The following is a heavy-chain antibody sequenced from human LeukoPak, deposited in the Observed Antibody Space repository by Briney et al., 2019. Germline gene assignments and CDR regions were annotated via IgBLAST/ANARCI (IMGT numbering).Heavy chain of an antibody. Sequence: ASVKVSCKASGYTFTSYYMHWVRQAPGQGLEWMGIINPSGGSTSYAQKFQGRVTMTRDMSTSTGYMELSSLRSEDTAVYYCARENVLLWFGEGFGGGRLDYWGQGTLVTVSS. CDR3: ARENVLLWFGEGFGGGRLDY. CDR1: GYTFTSYY. CDR2: INPSGGST. J-gene: IGHJ4*02. V-gene: IGHV1-46*01. D-gene: IGHD3-10*01.